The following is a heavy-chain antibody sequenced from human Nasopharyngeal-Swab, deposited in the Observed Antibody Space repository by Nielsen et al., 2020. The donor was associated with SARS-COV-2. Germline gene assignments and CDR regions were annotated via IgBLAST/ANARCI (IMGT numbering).Heavy chain of an antibody. CDR2: IVVGSGNT. CDR3: AADLYSSGSVGAFDI. CDR1: GFTFTSSA. D-gene: IGHD6-19*01. V-gene: IGHV1-58*01. J-gene: IGHJ3*02. Sequence: VKVSCKASGFTFTSSAVQWVRQARGQRLEWIGWIVVGSGNTNYAQKFQERVTITRDMSTSTAYMELSSLRSEDTAVYYCAADLYSSGSVGAFDIWGQGTMVTVSS.